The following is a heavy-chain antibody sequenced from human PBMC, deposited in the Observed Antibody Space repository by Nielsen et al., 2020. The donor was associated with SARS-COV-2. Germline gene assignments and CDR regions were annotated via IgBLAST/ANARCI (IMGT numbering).Heavy chain of an antibody. CDR3: ATSPAVADPGVWFDP. Sequence: ASVKVSCKASGYTFTGYYMHWVRQAPGQGLEWMGWINPNSGGTNYAQKFQGRVTMTRDTSISTAYMELSSLRSEDTAVYYCATSPAVADPGVWFDPWGQGTLVTVSS. D-gene: IGHD6-19*01. CDR2: INPNSGGT. V-gene: IGHV1-2*02. J-gene: IGHJ5*02. CDR1: GYTFTGYY.